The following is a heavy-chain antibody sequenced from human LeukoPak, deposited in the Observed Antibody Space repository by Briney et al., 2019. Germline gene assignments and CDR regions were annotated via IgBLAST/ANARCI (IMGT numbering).Heavy chain of an antibody. CDR3: ARGGYSYGYH. J-gene: IGHJ5*02. Sequence: SETLSLTCAVYGGSFSGYYWSWIRQPPGKGLEWIGEINHSGSTNYNPSLKSRVTISVDTSKNQFSLKLTSVTAADTAVYYCARGGYSYGYHWGQGTLVTVSS. D-gene: IGHD5-18*01. CDR1: GGSFSGYY. V-gene: IGHV4-34*01. CDR2: INHSGST.